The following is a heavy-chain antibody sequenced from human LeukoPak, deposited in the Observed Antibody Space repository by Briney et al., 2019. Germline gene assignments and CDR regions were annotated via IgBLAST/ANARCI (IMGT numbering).Heavy chain of an antibody. V-gene: IGHV4-59*08. CDR2: IYYSGST. J-gene: IGHJ4*02. D-gene: IGHD3-10*01. CDR1: GGSISSYY. Sequence: SETLSLTCTVSGGSISSYYWSWIRQPPGKGLEWIGYIYYSGSTNYNPSLKSRVTISVDTSKNQFSLKLSSVTAADTAVYYCARHFYGSGSYYGFGYWGQGTLVTVSS. CDR3: ARHFYGSGSYYGFGY.